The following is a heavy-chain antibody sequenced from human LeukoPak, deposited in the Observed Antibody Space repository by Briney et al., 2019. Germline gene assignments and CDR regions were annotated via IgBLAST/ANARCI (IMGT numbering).Heavy chain of an antibody. D-gene: IGHD2-2*01. CDR3: ARGHIVVGPSALFRRSGVYYFDY. CDR2: ITHSGST. CDR1: GESFSGHY. J-gene: IGHJ4*02. Sequence: SDTLSLTCAVYGESFSGHYWSWIRQPPGKGLEWIGEITHSGSTNYNPSLKSRVSISVDTSKNQFSLKMRSVTAADTAVYYCARGHIVVGPSALFRRSGVYYFDYWGQGTLVSVSS. V-gene: IGHV4-34*01.